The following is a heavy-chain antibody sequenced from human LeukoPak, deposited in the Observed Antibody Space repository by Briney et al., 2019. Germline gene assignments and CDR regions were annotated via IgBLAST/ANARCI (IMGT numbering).Heavy chain of an antibody. Sequence: GGSLRLSCAASGFTFSSYWMHWVRQASGKGLEWVGRIRSTANGYATAYAASVKGRFTISRDDSKNTAYLQMDSLKTEDTAVYYCTGNYYGSGSYAGFDYWGQGTLVTVSS. CDR2: IRSTANGYAT. D-gene: IGHD3-10*01. CDR1: GFTFSSYW. V-gene: IGHV3-73*01. J-gene: IGHJ4*02. CDR3: TGNYYGSGSYAGFDY.